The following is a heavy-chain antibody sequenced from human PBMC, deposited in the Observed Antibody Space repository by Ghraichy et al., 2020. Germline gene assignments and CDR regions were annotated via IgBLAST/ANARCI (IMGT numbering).Heavy chain of an antibody. D-gene: IGHD3-22*01. CDR2: IYYSGST. CDR3: ARLPYYDSSGFDY. CDR1: GGSISSSSYY. Sequence: SQTLSLTCTVSGGSISSSSYYWGWIRQPPGKGLEWIGSIYYSGSTYYNPSLKSRVTISVDTSKNQFSLKLSSVTAADTAVYYCARLPYYDSSGFDYWGQGTLVTVSS. V-gene: IGHV4-39*01. J-gene: IGHJ4*02.